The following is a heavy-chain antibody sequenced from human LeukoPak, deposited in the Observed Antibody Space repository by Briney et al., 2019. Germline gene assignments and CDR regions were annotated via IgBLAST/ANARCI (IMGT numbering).Heavy chain of an antibody. J-gene: IGHJ3*02. Sequence: SETLSLTCAVYGGSFSGYYWSWIRQPPGKGLEWIGEINHSGSTNYNPSLKSRVTISVDTSKNQFSLKLSSVTAADTAVYYCARPYSSGWYKRAFDIWGQGTMVTVSS. CDR2: INHSGST. V-gene: IGHV4-34*01. CDR1: GGSFSGYY. D-gene: IGHD6-19*01. CDR3: ARPYSSGWYKRAFDI.